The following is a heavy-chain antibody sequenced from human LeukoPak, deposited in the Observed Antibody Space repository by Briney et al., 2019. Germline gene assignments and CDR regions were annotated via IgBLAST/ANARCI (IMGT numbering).Heavy chain of an antibody. CDR3: AGLPAYYYDTSGFHFDY. Sequence: GGSLRLSCAASGFTVSSNYMSWVRQAPGKGLEWVSVIYSGGSTYYADSVKGRFTISRDNSENTLYLQMNSLRAEDTAVYYCAGLPAYYYDTSGFHFDYWGQGTLVTVSS. J-gene: IGHJ4*02. D-gene: IGHD3-22*01. V-gene: IGHV3-66*04. CDR2: IYSGGST. CDR1: GFTVSSNY.